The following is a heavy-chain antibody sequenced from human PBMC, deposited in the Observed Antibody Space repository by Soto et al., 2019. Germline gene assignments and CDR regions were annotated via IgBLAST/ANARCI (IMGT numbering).Heavy chain of an antibody. D-gene: IGHD6-19*01. V-gene: IGHV4-4*07. CDR2: IYTSGST. J-gene: IGHJ6*02. CDR3: ARGQLAVAGTARVGYYYYSMDV. CDR1: GGSISSYY. Sequence: SETLSLTCTVSGGSISSYYWSWIRQPAGKGLEWIGRIYTSGSTNYNPSLKSRVTMSVDTSKNQFSLKLSSVTAADTAVYYCARGQLAVAGTARVGYYYYSMDVWGQGTTVTVSS.